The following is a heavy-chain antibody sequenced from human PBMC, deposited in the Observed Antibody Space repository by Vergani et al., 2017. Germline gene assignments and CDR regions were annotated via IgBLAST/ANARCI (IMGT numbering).Heavy chain of an antibody. CDR3: ARGGYSSSWYGYYYYYMDV. D-gene: IGHD6-13*01. CDR1: GGTFSSYA. CDR2: IIPIFGTA. J-gene: IGHJ6*03. V-gene: IGHV1-69*01. Sequence: QVQLVQSGAEVKKPGSSAKVSCKASGGTFSSYAISWVRQAPGQGLEWMGGIIPIFGTANYAQKFQGRVTITADESTSTAYMELSSLRSEDTAVYYCARGGYSSSWYGYYYYYMDVWGKGTTVTVSS.